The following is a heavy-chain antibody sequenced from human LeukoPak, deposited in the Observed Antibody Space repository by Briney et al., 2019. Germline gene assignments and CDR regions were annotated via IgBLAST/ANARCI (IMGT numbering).Heavy chain of an antibody. CDR2: FDPEDGET. CDR3: ARGVGDYVWGSYRLDY. V-gene: IGHV1-24*01. J-gene: IGHJ4*02. D-gene: IGHD3-16*02. CDR1: GYTLTELS. Sequence: GASVKVSCKVSGYTLTELSMHWVRQAPGKGLEWMGGFDPEDGETIYAQKFQGRVTITADESTSTAYMELSSLRSEDTAVYYCARGVGDYVWGSYRLDYWGQGTLVTVSS.